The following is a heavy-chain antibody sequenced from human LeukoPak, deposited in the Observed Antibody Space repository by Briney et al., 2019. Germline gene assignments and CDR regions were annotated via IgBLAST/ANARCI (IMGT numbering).Heavy chain of an antibody. Sequence: QSGGSLRLSCAASGFTFSSYAMHWVRQAPGKGLEWVAVISYDGSNKYYADSVKGRFTISRDNSKNTLYLQMNSLRAEDTAVYYCARDTEGYWGYSYGYLDYWGQGTLVTVSS. V-gene: IGHV3-30-3*01. J-gene: IGHJ4*02. CDR2: ISYDGSNK. CDR3: ARDTEGYWGYSYGYLDY. CDR1: GFTFSSYA. D-gene: IGHD5-18*01.